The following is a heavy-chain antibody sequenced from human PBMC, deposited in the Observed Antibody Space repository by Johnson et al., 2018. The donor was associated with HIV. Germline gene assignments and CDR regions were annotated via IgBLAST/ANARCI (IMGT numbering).Heavy chain of an antibody. CDR1: GFIFNSYG. CDR2: INSDGSST. V-gene: IGHV3-74*02. D-gene: IGHD3-16*02. Sequence: EVQLVESGGGVVQPGGSLRLSCAASGFIFNSYGMHWVRQAPGKGLVWVSRINSDGSSTSYADSVKGRFTISRDNAKNTLYLQMNSLKIEDPAEYHCTTDQAGDYVWGDYRYAFDIWGQGTMVTVSS. J-gene: IGHJ3*02. CDR3: TTDQAGDYVWGDYRYAFDI.